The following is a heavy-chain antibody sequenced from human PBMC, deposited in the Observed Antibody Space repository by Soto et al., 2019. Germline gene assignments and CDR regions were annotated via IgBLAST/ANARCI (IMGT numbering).Heavy chain of an antibody. D-gene: IGHD6-13*01. V-gene: IGHV1-18*01. CDR1: GYTFTSYG. J-gene: IGHJ4*02. CDR2: ISAYNGNT. CDR3: ARGLIEAACDY. Sequence: GASVKVSCKASGYTFTSYGISWVRQAPGQGLEWMGWISAYNGNTNYAQKFQGRVTMTTTTSTSTAYMELSSLRSEDTAVYYCARGLIEAACDYWGQGTLVTVSS.